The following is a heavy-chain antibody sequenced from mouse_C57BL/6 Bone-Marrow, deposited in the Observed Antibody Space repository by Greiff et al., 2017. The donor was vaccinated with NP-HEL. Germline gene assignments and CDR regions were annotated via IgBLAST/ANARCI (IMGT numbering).Heavy chain of an antibody. Sequence: QVQLQQSGAELVRPGASVTLSCKASGYTFTDYEMHWVKQTPVHGLEWIGAIDPETGGTAYNQKFKGKAILTADKSSSTAYMELRSLTSEDSAVYYCTRDEAITTVVAGYYAMDYWGQGTSVTVSS. CDR3: TRDEAITTVVAGYYAMDY. V-gene: IGHV1-15*01. CDR1: GYTFTDYE. CDR2: IDPETGGT. D-gene: IGHD1-1*01. J-gene: IGHJ4*01.